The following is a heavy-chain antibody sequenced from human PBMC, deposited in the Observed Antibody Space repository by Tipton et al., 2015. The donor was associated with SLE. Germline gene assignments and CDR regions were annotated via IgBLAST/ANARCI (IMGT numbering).Heavy chain of an antibody. CDR3: ARDSPSTTGGGGFDY. CDR1: GFIFRNYA. D-gene: IGHD4-17*01. V-gene: IGHV3-30-3*01. J-gene: IGHJ4*02. CDR2: ISYDGNIE. Sequence: SLRLSCAASGFIFRNYAMYWVRQAAGKGPEWVALISYDGNIESYTDSVRGRFTISRDNSKNTLYLQMNSLRAEDTAVYYCARDSPSTTGGGGFDYWGQGTLVTVSS.